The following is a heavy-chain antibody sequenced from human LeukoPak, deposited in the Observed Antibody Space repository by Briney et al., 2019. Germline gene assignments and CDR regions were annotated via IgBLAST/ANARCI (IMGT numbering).Heavy chain of an antibody. CDR1: GFTFSDYY. CDR2: IRNTDSYT. V-gene: IGHV3-11*05. CDR3: ARDGNWFDP. Sequence: PGGSLRLSCAASGFTFSDYYMSWLRQAPGKGLEWLSYIRNTDSYTHYADSVKDRFTVSRDNAKNSLYLQMNSLRVDDTAVYYCARDGNWFDPWGQGTLSPSPQ. J-gene: IGHJ5*02.